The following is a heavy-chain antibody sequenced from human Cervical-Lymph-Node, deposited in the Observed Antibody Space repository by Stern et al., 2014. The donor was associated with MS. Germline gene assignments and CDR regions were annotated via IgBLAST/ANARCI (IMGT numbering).Heavy chain of an antibody. D-gene: IGHD3-3*01. Sequence: QVQLQESGPGLVKPSETLSLTCTVSGYSISSGYYWGWIRQPPGKGLEWIGALYHSGSTYYNPSLKSRVTMSLDTSKNQFSLKLNSVTAADTAMYYCGRDGDYPYEAMDVWGQGTTVTVSS. CDR2: LYHSGST. CDR3: GRDGDYPYEAMDV. J-gene: IGHJ6*02. CDR1: GYSISSGYY. V-gene: IGHV4-38-2*02.